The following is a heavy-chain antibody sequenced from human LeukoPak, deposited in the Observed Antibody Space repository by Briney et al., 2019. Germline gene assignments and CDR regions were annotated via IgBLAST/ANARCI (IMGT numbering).Heavy chain of an antibody. J-gene: IGHJ4*02. CDR2: ISWNSGST. V-gene: IGHV3-9*01. Sequence: GRSLRLSCAASGFTFDDYAMHWVRQAPGKGLEWVSGISWNSGSTAYADSVKGRFTISRENSKNTLWLQMNSLRAEDTAVYYCARLHYDVLTGPFDYWGQGTLVTVSS. CDR3: ARLHYDVLTGPFDY. D-gene: IGHD3-9*01. CDR1: GFTFDDYA.